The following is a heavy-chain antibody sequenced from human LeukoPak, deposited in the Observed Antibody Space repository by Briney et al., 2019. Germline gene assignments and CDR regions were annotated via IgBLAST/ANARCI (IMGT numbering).Heavy chain of an antibody. J-gene: IGHJ4*02. Sequence: SETLSLTCAVYGGSFSGYYWSWIGQPPGKGLEWIGEINHSGSTNYNPSLKSRVTISVDTSKNQFSLKLSSVTAADTAVYYCARADIVLMVSASETYYFDYWGQGTLVTVSS. CDR1: GGSFSGYY. CDR2: INHSGST. D-gene: IGHD2-8*01. CDR3: ARADIVLMVSASETYYFDY. V-gene: IGHV4-34*01.